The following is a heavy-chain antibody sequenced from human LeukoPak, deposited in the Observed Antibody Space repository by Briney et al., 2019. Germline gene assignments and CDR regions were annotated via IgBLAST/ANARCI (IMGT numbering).Heavy chain of an antibody. V-gene: IGHV5-51*01. CDR1: GYSFTSYW. CDR3: ARYFKYYDFWSGPTGDY. Sequence: GESLKISCKGSGYSFTSYWIGWVRQMPGKGLEWMGIIYPGDSDTRYSPSFQGQVTISADKSISTAYLQWSSLKASDTAMYYCARYFKYYDFWSGPTGDYWGQGTLVTVSS. J-gene: IGHJ4*02. D-gene: IGHD3-3*01. CDR2: IYPGDSDT.